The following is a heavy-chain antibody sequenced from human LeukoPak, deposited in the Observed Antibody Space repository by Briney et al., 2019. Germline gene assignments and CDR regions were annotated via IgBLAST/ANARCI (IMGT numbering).Heavy chain of an antibody. CDR2: IYHSGST. Sequence: SETLSLTCTVSGYSISSGYYWGWIRQPPGKGLEWIGSIYHSGSTYYNPSLKSRVTILVDTSKNQFSLKLSSVTAVDTAVYYCATGALLFDYWGQGTLVTVSS. CDR3: ATGALLFDY. D-gene: IGHD2/OR15-2a*01. J-gene: IGHJ4*02. V-gene: IGHV4-38-2*02. CDR1: GYSISSGYY.